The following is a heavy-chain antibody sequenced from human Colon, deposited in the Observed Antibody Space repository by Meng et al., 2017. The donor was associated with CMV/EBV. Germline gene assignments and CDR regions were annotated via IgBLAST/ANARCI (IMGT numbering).Heavy chain of an antibody. V-gene: IGHV3-53*01. Sequence: GRLVEAGGGWIQPGGSLRLSCAASGFTVTSSFFTWVRQVPGKGLEWVSLLYRDGTIFYTDSVKGRFTISRDNSKDTLYLEMNNLRADDTALYYCARDKAGTYLDYWGQGTLVTVSS. D-gene: IGHD3-10*01. CDR1: GFTVTSSF. CDR3: ARDKAGTYLDY. J-gene: IGHJ4*02. CDR2: LYRDGTI.